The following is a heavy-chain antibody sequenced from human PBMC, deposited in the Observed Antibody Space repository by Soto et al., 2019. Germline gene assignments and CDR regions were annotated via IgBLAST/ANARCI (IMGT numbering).Heavy chain of an antibody. CDR3: AKAPWYYYDSSGPNTRDYYYYGMDV. CDR2: ISYDGSNK. V-gene: IGHV3-30*18. CDR1: GFTFSSYG. J-gene: IGHJ6*02. D-gene: IGHD3-22*01. Sequence: QVQLVESGGGVVQPGRSLRLSCAASGFTFSSYGMHWVRQAPGKGLEWVAVISYDGSNKYYADSVKGRFTISRDNSKNTLYLQMNSLRAEDTAVYYCAKAPWYYYDSSGPNTRDYYYYGMDVWGQGNTVNVSS.